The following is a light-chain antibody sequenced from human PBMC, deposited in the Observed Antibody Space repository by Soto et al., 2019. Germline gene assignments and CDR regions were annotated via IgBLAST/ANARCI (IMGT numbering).Light chain of an antibody. CDR1: QSVSNNY. Sequence: EIVLTQSPGTLSLSPGERATLSCRASQSVSNNYLAWYQQKPGQAPSLLIFGASNRAPDIPDRFSGSGSGTDFSLTSSRLEPEDFAVYFCQQYGSSVKTFGQGTKVEIK. J-gene: IGKJ1*01. V-gene: IGKV3-20*01. CDR3: QQYGSSVKT. CDR2: GAS.